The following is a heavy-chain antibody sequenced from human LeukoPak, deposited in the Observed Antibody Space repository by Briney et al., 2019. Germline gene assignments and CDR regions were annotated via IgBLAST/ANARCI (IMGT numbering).Heavy chain of an antibody. Sequence: ASVKVSCKASGYTFTDHNMHWVRQAPGQGPEWMGWMSPHSGDTNYAQKFRGRVTMTRDTSITTAYMELTSLTSDDTAVYYCVRDLYMASPSPDYWGRGTLVTVSS. D-gene: IGHD4-11*01. V-gene: IGHV1-2*02. J-gene: IGHJ4*02. CDR3: VRDLYMASPSPDY. CDR2: MSPHSGDT. CDR1: GYTFTDHN.